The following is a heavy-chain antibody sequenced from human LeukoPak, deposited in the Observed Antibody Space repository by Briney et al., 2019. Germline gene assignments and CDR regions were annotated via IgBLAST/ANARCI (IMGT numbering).Heavy chain of an antibody. D-gene: IGHD5-12*01. J-gene: IGHJ4*02. CDR3: ARVVYSGYDPDIFDY. Sequence: ASVKVSCKASGYTFTSYAMNWVRQAPGQGLEWMGWINTNTGNPTYAQGFTGRFVFSLDTSVSTAYLQISSLKAEDTAVYYCARVVYSGYDPDIFDYWGQGTLVTVSS. CDR1: GYTFTSYA. V-gene: IGHV7-4-1*02. CDR2: INTNTGNP.